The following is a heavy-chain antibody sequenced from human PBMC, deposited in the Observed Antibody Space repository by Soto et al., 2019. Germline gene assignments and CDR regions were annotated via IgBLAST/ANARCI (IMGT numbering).Heavy chain of an antibody. D-gene: IGHD3-10*01. J-gene: IGHJ4*02. V-gene: IGHV1-24*01. Sequence: GPSVMVSCKDSGYTLTELSMHWVRQAPGKVLEWMGGFDPEDGETIYAQKFQGRLTMTEDTSTDTAYMAVSSLSSAYTAVHDCDTHFYCTGSGSSLTLVDYWGQGTLVTVSS. CDR2: FDPEDGET. CDR3: DTHFYCTGSGSSLTLVDY. CDR1: GYTLTELS.